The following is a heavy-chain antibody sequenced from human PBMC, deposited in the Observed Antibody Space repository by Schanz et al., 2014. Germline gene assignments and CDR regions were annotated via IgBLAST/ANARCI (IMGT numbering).Heavy chain of an antibody. CDR2: ISGRGDST. CDR1: GFSFSTYA. Sequence: EVQLVESGGGLAQPGGSLRLSCAASGFSFSTYAMNWVRQAPGKGLEWVSLISGRGDSTHYADSVKGRFTISRDNSKNTVYLQMNSLRGEDTAVYYCARDKGGYYPFDYWGRGTLVTVSS. D-gene: IGHD3-3*01. J-gene: IGHJ4*02. V-gene: IGHV3-23*04. CDR3: ARDKGGYYPFDY.